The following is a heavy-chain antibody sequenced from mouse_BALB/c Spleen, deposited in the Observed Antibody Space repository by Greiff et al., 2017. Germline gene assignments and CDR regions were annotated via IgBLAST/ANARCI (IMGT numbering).Heavy chain of an antibody. CDR1: GFNIKDYY. V-gene: IGHV14-1*02. CDR2: IDPENGNT. Sequence: VQLKQSGAELVRPGALVKLSCKASGFNIKDYYMHWVKQRPEQGLEWIGWIDPENGNTIYDPKFQGKASITADTSSNTACLQLSSLTSEDTAVYYCARDPTTVDYWGQGTTLTVSS. CDR3: ARDPTTVDY. D-gene: IGHD1-1*01. J-gene: IGHJ2*01.